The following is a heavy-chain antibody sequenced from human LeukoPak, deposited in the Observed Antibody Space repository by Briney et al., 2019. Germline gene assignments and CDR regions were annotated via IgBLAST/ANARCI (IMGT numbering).Heavy chain of an antibody. Sequence: GGSLRLSCAASGFTFSSYWMHWVRQAPGKGLVWVSRINSDGSSTSYADSVKGRFTTSRDNAKNTLYLQMNSLRAEDTAVYYCARVGVGYSGYDPWGIYNYYFDYWGQGTLVTVSS. D-gene: IGHD5-12*01. V-gene: IGHV3-74*01. CDR1: GFTFSSYW. CDR3: ARVGVGYSGYDPWGIYNYYFDY. CDR2: INSDGSST. J-gene: IGHJ4*02.